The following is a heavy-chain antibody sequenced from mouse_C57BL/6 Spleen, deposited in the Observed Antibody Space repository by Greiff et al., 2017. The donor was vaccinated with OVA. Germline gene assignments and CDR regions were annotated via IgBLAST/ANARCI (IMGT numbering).Heavy chain of an antibody. CDR3: ARDGYGSSYGGGFAY. CDR1: GYSFTGYY. J-gene: IGHJ3*01. D-gene: IGHD1-1*01. V-gene: IGHV1-42*01. Sequence: EVQLQQSGPELVKPGASVKISCKASGYSFTGYYMNWVKQSPEKSLEWIGELNPSTGGTTYNQKFKAKAPLTVDKSSSTAYMQLKSLTSEDSAVYYCARDGYGSSYGGGFAYWGQGTLVTVSA. CDR2: LNPSTGGT.